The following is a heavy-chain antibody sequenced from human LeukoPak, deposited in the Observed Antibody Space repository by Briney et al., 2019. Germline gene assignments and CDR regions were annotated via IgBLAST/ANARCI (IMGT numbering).Heavy chain of an antibody. Sequence: PSETLSLTCTVSNDSLGTSYWSWLRQPPGKRLEWIGNVFYSGYANYNPSLKSRVTTSIDTSKNQFSLSLTSVSAADTAVYYCAKEADRADAFDIWDQGTMVTVSS. CDR1: NDSLGTSY. CDR2: VFYSGYA. J-gene: IGHJ3*02. V-gene: IGHV4-59*01. D-gene: IGHD3-10*01. CDR3: AKEADRADAFDI.